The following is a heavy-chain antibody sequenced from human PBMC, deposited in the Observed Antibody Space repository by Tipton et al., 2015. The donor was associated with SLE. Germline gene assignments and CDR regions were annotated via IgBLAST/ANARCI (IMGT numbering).Heavy chain of an antibody. Sequence: TLSLTCTVSDDSFSTYYWCWIRQPPGGGLGWIGYIYYSGRTNYNPSLKSRVTISVDTSKNQFSLNLSPVTAADTAIYYCARVGYSGTSPYYYYYMDVWGKGTTVTVSS. D-gene: IGHD1-26*01. J-gene: IGHJ6*03. CDR1: DDSFSTYY. CDR3: ARVGYSGTSPYYYYYMDV. V-gene: IGHV4-59*01. CDR2: IYYSGRT.